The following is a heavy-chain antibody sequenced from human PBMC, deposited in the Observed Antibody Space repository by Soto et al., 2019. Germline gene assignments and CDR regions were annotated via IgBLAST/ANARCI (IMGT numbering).Heavy chain of an antibody. V-gene: IGHV3-21*02. CDR3: ARSGGSLNF. D-gene: IGHD2-15*01. Sequence: DVQLVESGGGLVKPGGSLRLSCEASGFTFSVSAMNWVRQAPGKGLEWVSSINGGSTSVHYADSVKGRFTTSRDNANNSLSLQPNNQRVEDTVVYYGARSGGSLNFWGQGTLVSVSS. CDR1: GFTFSVSA. CDR2: INGGSTSV. J-gene: IGHJ4*02.